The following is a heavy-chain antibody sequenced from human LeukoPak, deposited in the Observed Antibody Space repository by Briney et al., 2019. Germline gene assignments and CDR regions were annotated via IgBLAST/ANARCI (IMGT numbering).Heavy chain of an antibody. D-gene: IGHD5-18*01. V-gene: IGHV1-69*01. CDR2: IIPIFGTA. Sequence: SVKVSCKASGGTFSSYAISWVRQAPGQGLEWMGGIIPIFGTANYAQKFQGRVTITADESTSTVYMELSSLRSEDTAVYYCARERGSYGYYYYGMDVWGKGTTVTVSS. CDR1: GGTFSSYA. J-gene: IGHJ6*04. CDR3: ARERGSYGYYYYGMDV.